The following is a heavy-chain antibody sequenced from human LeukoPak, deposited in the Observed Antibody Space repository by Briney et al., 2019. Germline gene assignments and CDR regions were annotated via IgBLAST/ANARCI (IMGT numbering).Heavy chain of an antibody. V-gene: IGHV1-24*01. J-gene: IGHJ4*02. Sequence: ASVKVSCKVSGYTLTELSMHWVRQPPGKGLGGMGGFDPEEGETIYAQKFQGRVTMTEDTSTDTAYMELSSLRSEDTAVYYCATAPHYYYDSSGYYHKRSPFDYWGQGTLVTVSS. D-gene: IGHD3-22*01. CDR2: FDPEEGET. CDR1: GYTLTELS. CDR3: ATAPHYYYDSSGYYHKRSPFDY.